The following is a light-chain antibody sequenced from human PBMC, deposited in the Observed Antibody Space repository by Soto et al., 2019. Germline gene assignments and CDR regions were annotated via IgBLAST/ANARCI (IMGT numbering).Light chain of an antibody. Sequence: DIQMTQSPSTLSASVGDRVTITCRASQSICSWLAWYQQKPGKAPNLLIYKASSLESGVPSRFSGSGSGTEFTLTISSLQPDDFATYYCQQYDVYPYTFGQGTKLEIK. CDR3: QQYDVYPYT. V-gene: IGKV1-5*03. CDR1: QSICSW. CDR2: KAS. J-gene: IGKJ2*01.